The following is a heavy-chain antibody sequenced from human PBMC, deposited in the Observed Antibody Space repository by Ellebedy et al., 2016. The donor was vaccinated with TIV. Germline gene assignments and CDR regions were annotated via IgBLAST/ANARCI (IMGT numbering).Heavy chain of an antibody. CDR3: ARQGARPLDY. CDR1: GYSFTSYW. V-gene: IGHV5-51*01. Sequence: ASVKVSCKGSGYSFTSYWIGWVRQMPGKGLEWMGFIYPDDSNTRYSPSFQGQVTISADKSISTAYLQWSSLKASDTAIYYCARQGARPLDYWGQGTLVTVSS. J-gene: IGHJ4*02. CDR2: IYPDDSNT.